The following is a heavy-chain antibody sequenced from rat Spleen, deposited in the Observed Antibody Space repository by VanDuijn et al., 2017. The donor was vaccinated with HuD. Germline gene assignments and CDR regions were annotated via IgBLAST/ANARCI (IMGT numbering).Heavy chain of an antibody. V-gene: IGHV5-29*01. CDR2: ISYDGSAT. CDR1: GFIFSDYY. Sequence: EVQLVESGGGLVQPGGSLKLSCVASGFIFSDYYVAWVCQAPTKGLEWVAAISYDGSATYYRDSVKGRFTLSRDNAKSTLFLQMGSLRSEDTATYYCARLEVPFDYWGQGVMVTVSS. J-gene: IGHJ2*01. CDR3: ARLEVPFDY.